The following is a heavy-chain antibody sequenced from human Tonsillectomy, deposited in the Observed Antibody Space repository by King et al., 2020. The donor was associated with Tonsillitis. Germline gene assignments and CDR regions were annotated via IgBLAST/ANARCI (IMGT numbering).Heavy chain of an antibody. CDR3: ARTHRDGFNCHFDY. Sequence: VPLQESGPGLVKPSETLSLTCTVSGASISSYYWSWIRQTPGRGLEWIGLIYYTGSTTYNPSLKSRTTMSVDTSKNLFSLKLGSVTAADTAVYYCARTHRDGFNCHFDYWGQGTLVSVSS. CDR2: IYYTGST. D-gene: IGHD5-24*01. V-gene: IGHV4-59*01. CDR1: GASISSYY. J-gene: IGHJ4*02.